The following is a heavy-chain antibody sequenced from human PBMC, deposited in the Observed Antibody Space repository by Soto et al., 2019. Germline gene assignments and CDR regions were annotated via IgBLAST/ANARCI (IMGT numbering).Heavy chain of an antibody. D-gene: IGHD3-3*01. J-gene: IGHJ6*02. Sequence: EVQLLESGGGVVQPGGSLRLSCAASGFTFSSYAMSWVRQAPGKGLEWVSSISGRGGSTYYADSVKGWFTISRDNSKNTLYLQMNSLRAEDTAVYYCAKWSAPPYYYGMDVWGQGTTVTVSS. CDR2: ISGRGGST. V-gene: IGHV3-23*01. CDR3: AKWSAPPYYYGMDV. CDR1: GFTFSSYA.